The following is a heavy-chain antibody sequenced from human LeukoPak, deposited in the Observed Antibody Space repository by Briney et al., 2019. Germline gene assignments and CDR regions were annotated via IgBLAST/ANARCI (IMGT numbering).Heavy chain of an antibody. Sequence: SETLSLTCAVYGGSFSGYYLSWIRQPPGKGLEWIGEINHSGSTNYNPSLKSRVTISVDTSKNQFSLKLSSVTAADTAVYYCATAAGSQPMDVWGKGTTVTVSS. D-gene: IGHD6-25*01. CDR3: ATAAGSQPMDV. J-gene: IGHJ6*03. V-gene: IGHV4-34*01. CDR1: GGSFSGYY. CDR2: INHSGST.